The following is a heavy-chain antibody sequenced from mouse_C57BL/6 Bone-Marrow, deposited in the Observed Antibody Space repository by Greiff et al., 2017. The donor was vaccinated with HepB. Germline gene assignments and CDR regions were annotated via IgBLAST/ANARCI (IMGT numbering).Heavy chain of an antibody. J-gene: IGHJ3*01. V-gene: IGHV14-4*01. Sequence: EVKLMESGAELVRPGASVKLSCTASGFNIKDDYMHWVKQRPEQGLEWIGWIDPENGDTEYASKFQGKATITADTSSNTAYLQLSSLTSEDTAVYYCTSYYRFAYWGQGTLVTVSA. CDR3: TSYYRFAY. D-gene: IGHD1-1*01. CDR2: IDPENGDT. CDR1: GFNIKDDY.